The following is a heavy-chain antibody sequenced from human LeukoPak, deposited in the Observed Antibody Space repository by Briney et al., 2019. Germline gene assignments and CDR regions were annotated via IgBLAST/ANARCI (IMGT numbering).Heavy chain of an antibody. Sequence: GGSLRLSCAASGFTFSIYGMHWVRQIPGKGLEWVAVISNDGTTTYYADSVKGRFTVSRDNSRNTLYVQMNSLRADDAAVYYCAKGRSSYRMDSIFDFWGQGTLVTVSS. J-gene: IGHJ4*02. CDR3: AKGRSSYRMDSIFDF. CDR1: GFTFSIYG. V-gene: IGHV3-30*18. D-gene: IGHD3-16*02. CDR2: ISNDGTTT.